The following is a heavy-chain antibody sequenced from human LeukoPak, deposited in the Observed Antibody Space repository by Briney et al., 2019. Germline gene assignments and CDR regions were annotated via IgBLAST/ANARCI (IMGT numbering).Heavy chain of an antibody. CDR1: GFTFSSYE. CDR2: ISSSGSTI. J-gene: IGHJ4*02. CDR3: ARGGPGPRRYSPDFDY. Sequence: GGSLRLSCAASGFTFSSYEMNWVRQAPGKGLEWVSYISSSGSTIYYADSVKGRFTISRDNAKNSLYLQMNSLRAEDTAVYYCARGGPGPRRYSPDFDYWGQGTLVTVSS. D-gene: IGHD2-15*01. V-gene: IGHV3-48*03.